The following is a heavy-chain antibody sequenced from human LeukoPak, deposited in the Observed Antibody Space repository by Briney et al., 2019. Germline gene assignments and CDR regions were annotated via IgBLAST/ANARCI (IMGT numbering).Heavy chain of an antibody. J-gene: IGHJ4*02. Sequence: GGSLRLSCAASGFTFSSYAMSWVRQAPGKGLEWVSAISGSGGSTYYADSVKGRFTISRDNSKNTLYLQMNSLRAEDTAVYYCAKEALRYFDWLSAYFDYWGQGTLVTVSS. CDR2: ISGSGGST. V-gene: IGHV3-23*01. CDR3: AKEALRYFDWLSAYFDY. D-gene: IGHD3-9*01. CDR1: GFTFSSYA.